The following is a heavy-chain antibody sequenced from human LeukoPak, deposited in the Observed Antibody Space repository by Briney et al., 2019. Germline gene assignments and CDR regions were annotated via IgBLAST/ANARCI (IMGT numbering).Heavy chain of an antibody. Sequence: GGPLRLSCEASGFTFSYYAMSWVRQPPGKGLDGVAVISYDGNHTFYADSVKGRFAISRDNSNDTLFLHMNSLRADDTAIYYCARAKRGVTDYWGQGTLVTVS. CDR2: ISYDGNHT. CDR1: GFTFSYYA. CDR3: ARAKRGVTDY. D-gene: IGHD2-8*01. V-gene: IGHV3-30*09. J-gene: IGHJ4*02.